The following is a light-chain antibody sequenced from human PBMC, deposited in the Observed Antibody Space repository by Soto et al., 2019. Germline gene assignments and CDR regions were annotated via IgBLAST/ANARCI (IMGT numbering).Light chain of an antibody. Sequence: AVQMTQSPSSLSASVGDIVTITCRASQGIRNDLAWYQQKPGRAPRLLIFAASTLQSGVPSRFSGSGAGTDFTLTISSLQPEDFATYCCLQAYNYPRTFGQGTKVEIK. CDR2: AAS. CDR1: QGIRND. CDR3: LQAYNYPRT. J-gene: IGKJ1*01. V-gene: IGKV1-6*01.